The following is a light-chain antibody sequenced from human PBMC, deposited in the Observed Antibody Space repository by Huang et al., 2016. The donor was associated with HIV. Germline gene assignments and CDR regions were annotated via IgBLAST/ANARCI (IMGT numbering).Light chain of an antibody. Sequence: DIQMTPSPSSLSASVGDRVTITCRASQGISNSVAWYQQRPGKAPKLLLYATSRLETGAPSRFSGSRSGTEYALTISCLQPEDLATYYCQQYYNNPPWTFGQGTKVEIK. CDR3: QQYYNNPPWT. V-gene: IGKV1-NL1*01. CDR1: QGISNS. CDR2: ATS. J-gene: IGKJ1*01.